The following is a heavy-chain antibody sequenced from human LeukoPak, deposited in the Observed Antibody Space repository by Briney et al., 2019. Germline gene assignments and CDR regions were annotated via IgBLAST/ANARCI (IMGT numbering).Heavy chain of an antibody. CDR2: ISSGGITI. CDR3: ARDFDYGDYIDS. D-gene: IGHD4-17*01. Sequence: PGGSLRLSCAASGFTFSTYTFNWVRQAPGKGLEWLSYISSGGITIFYADSVKGRFTISRDNAKNSLYLHMNSLKAEDTAVYYCARDFDYGDYIDSWGQGTLVTVSS. J-gene: IGHJ4*02. V-gene: IGHV3-48*04. CDR1: GFTFSTYT.